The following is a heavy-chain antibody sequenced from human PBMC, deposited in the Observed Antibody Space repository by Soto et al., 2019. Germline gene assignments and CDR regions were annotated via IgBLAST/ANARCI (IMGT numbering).Heavy chain of an antibody. CDR1: GGSISSYY. J-gene: IGHJ4*02. V-gene: IGHV4-59*08. D-gene: IGHD3-22*01. CDR3: ARLGGYYQALDS. CDR2: IYYAGSF. Sequence: SETLSLTCTVSGGSISSYYWSWIRQPPGKGLEWIGYIYYAGSFTYNPSPKSRVTISLNTSKNEVSLRLTSVTAADTAVYYCARLGGYYQALDSWGQGTLVTVSS.